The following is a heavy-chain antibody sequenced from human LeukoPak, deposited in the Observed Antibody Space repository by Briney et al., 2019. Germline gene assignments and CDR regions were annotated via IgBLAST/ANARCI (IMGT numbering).Heavy chain of an antibody. V-gene: IGHV1-24*01. Sequence: ASVKVSCKVSGYTLTELSMHWVRQAPGKGLEWMGGFDPEDGETIYVQKLQGRVTMTEDTSTDTAYMELSSLRSEDTAVYYCATDRYVIAAAGPVRDAKFDPWGQGTLVTVSS. CDR1: GYTLTELS. D-gene: IGHD6-13*01. CDR2: FDPEDGET. CDR3: ATDRYVIAAAGPVRDAKFDP. J-gene: IGHJ5*02.